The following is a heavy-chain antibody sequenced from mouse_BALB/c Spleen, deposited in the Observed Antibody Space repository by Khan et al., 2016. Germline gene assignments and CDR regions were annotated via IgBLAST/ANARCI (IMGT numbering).Heavy chain of an antibody. V-gene: IGHV1-85*01. CDR2: IFPGDGFT. D-gene: IGHD1-1*01. Sequence: QVQLQQSGAELVKPGASVKLSCKASDYTFTNYDINWVRQRPEQGLEWIGWIFPGDGFTKYNDKFKGKATLTTDRSSSTAYMQLSRLTSEDSSVYFCARETVISPYYFDYWGQGTTLTVSS. J-gene: IGHJ2*01. CDR3: ARETVISPYYFDY. CDR1: DYTFTNYD.